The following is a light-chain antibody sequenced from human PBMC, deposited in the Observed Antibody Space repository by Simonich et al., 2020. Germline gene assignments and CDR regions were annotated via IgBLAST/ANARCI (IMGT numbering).Light chain of an antibody. CDR2: EGA. V-gene: IGKV2D-29*02. CDR1: QSLLHSDGKTY. J-gene: IGKJ1*01. Sequence: DIVMTQTPLSLSVTPGQPASLSCKSSQSLLHSDGKTYLYWYLQKPGQSPQLLIYEGANRFSGVPERFSGIGSGTDFTLKISRVEAEDVGVYYCMQSIQLPRTFGQGTKVEIK. CDR3: MQSIQLPRT.